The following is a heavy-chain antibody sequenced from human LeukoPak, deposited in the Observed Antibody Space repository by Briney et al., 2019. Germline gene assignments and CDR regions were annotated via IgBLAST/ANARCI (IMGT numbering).Heavy chain of an antibody. V-gene: IGHV4-59*01. J-gene: IGHJ4*02. D-gene: IGHD2-15*01. CDR1: GGSISGYY. CDR2: SYYSGNT. Sequence: SETLSLTCTVSGGSISGYYWSWIRQPPGKGLEWIGYSYYSGNTNYNPSLKSRVSISVDKSKNQFSLKLSSVTAADTAVYYCAKDVRGGCSGGSCYYWGQGTLVTVSS. CDR3: AKDVRGGCSGGSCYY.